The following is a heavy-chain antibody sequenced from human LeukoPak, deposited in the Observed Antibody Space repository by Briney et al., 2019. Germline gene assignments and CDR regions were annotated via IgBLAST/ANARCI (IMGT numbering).Heavy chain of an antibody. J-gene: IGHJ4*02. Sequence: PSQTLSLTCTVSGGSISSGGYYWSWIRQHPGKGLEWIGYIYYSGSTYYNPSLKSRVTISVDTSKNQFSLKLSSVTAADTAVYYCARIRGSYYFRDRYYFDYWGQGTLVTVSS. CDR2: IYYSGST. CDR3: ARIRGSYYFRDRYYFDY. V-gene: IGHV4-31*03. CDR1: GGSISSGGYY. D-gene: IGHD1-26*01.